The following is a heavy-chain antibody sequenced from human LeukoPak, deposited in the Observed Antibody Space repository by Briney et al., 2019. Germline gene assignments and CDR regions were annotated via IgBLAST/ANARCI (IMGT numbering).Heavy chain of an antibody. CDR3: ARPCYGSGSLDS. CDR1: GGSFSGHY. Sequence: PSETLSLTCAVYGGSFSGHYWTWIRQPPGKGLEWIGEINHSGSTTYNPSLNSRVTISVDTSKNQFSLRLSSVTAADTAVYYCARPCYGSGSLDSWGQGTLVTVSS. J-gene: IGHJ4*02. CDR2: INHSGST. V-gene: IGHV4-34*01. D-gene: IGHD3-10*01.